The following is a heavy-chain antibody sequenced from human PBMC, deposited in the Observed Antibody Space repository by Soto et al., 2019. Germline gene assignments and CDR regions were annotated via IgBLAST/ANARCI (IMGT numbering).Heavy chain of an antibody. CDR2: IKPGRGSI. V-gene: IGHV1-46*01. Sequence: QVQLVQSGAELKKPGASVKLSCKASGYIFASYYIHWVRQAPGHGLEWMGLIKPGRGSISYAEKFRGKLNRKRAPSTSTVYMERSSLTSEATAVYYCARDFGGYKGMAVWGQGTTVTVSS. CDR1: GYIFASYY. D-gene: IGHD3-16*01. J-gene: IGHJ6*02. CDR3: ARDFGGYKGMAV.